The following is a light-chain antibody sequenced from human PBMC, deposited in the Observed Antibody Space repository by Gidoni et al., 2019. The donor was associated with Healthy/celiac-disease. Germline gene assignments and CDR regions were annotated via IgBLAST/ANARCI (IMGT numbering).Light chain of an antibody. Sequence: DIQMTPSPSTLSASIGDIVTITCRASQSIGSWLAWYQQKPGKAPNLLIYKASTLESGVPSRFSGSGSGTEFTLTINSLQPDDFATYYCQQYKTFLQTFGQGTNLEIK. V-gene: IGKV1-5*03. CDR3: QQYKTFLQT. J-gene: IGKJ2*01. CDR1: QSIGSW. CDR2: KAS.